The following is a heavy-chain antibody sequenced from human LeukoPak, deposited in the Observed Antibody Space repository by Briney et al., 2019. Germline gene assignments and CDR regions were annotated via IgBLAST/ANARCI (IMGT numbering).Heavy chain of an antibody. V-gene: IGHV3-23*01. D-gene: IGHD4-23*01. CDR2: ISGPGGTT. Sequence: PGGSLRLSCVVSGFTFSTHAMTWVRQAPGKGLERVSGISGPGGTTYYAASVKGRFTISRDNSKNKLFLQINSLTADDTAVYSFARDPGVIPVHYMDVWGKGTTVTVSS. CDR3: ARDPGVIPVHYMDV. CDR1: GFTFSTHA. J-gene: IGHJ6*03.